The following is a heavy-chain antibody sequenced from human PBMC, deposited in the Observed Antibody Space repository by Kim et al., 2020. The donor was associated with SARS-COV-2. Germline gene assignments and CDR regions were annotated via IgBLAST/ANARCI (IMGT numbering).Heavy chain of an antibody. Sequence: GGSLRLSCAASGFTFSNYAMTWVRQAPGKGLEWVSLISSGDTKYYADFVKGRFTISRDNSKNTLYLQIYSLSVEDTAVYYCAKSPGSGNSGVYYTYGMDVWGPGTTVIVSS. V-gene: IGHV3-23*01. CDR1: GFTFSNYA. CDR3: AKSPGSGNSGVYYTYGMDV. CDR2: ISSGDTK. D-gene: IGHD3-10*01. J-gene: IGHJ6*02.